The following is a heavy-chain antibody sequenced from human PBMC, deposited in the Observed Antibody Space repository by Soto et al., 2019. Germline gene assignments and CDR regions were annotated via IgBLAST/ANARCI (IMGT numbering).Heavy chain of an antibody. CDR2: ISSSSSTI. V-gene: IGHV3-48*01. J-gene: IGHJ5*01. CDR3: AVSSGIGSWFDS. D-gene: IGHD2-15*01. Sequence: PGGSLRLSCAASGFTFSSYSMNWVRQAPGKGLEWVSYISSSSSTIYYADSVKGRFTISRDNAKNSLYLQMNSLRSEDTALYYCAVSSGIGSWFDSWGKGTLVTVSS. CDR1: GFTFSSYS.